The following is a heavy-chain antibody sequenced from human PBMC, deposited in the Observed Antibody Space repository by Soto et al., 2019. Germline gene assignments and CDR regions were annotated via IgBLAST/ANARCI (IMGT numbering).Heavy chain of an antibody. D-gene: IGHD3-16*01. Sequence: PGGSLRLSCAASGFTFSDSSMDWVRRAPGKGPEWVANIKHDGSEKNYVVSLKGRLTISRDNAKNSMYLHTDSLRAEETAADDCASLGRHGWGQGTTVTVSS. J-gene: IGHJ6*02. CDR2: IKHDGSEK. CDR3: ASLGRHG. V-gene: IGHV3-7*01. CDR1: GFTFSDSS.